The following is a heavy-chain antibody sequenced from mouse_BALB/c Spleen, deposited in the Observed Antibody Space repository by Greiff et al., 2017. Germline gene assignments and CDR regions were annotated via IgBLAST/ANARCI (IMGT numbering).Heavy chain of an antibody. Sequence: QVQLQQSGAELARPGASVKLSCKASGYTFTSYWMQWVKQRPGQGLEWIGAIYPGDGDTRYTQEFKGKATLTADKSSSTAYMQLSSLASEDSAVYYCARAAARAYFDYWGQGTTLTVSS. CDR2: IYPGDGDT. J-gene: IGHJ2*01. CDR3: ARAAARAYFDY. V-gene: IGHV1-87*01. CDR1: GYTFTSYW. D-gene: IGHD3-1*01.